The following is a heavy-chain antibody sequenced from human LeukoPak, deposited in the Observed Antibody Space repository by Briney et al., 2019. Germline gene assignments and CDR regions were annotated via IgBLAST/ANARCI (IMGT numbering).Heavy chain of an antibody. Sequence: SVKVSCKDSGGTFSSYAISWVRPAPGQGLEWMGGIIPIFGTANYAQKFQGRVTITADESTSTAYMELSSLRSEDTAVYHCASMDKLGYCSSTSCYGFDYWGQGTLVTVSS. D-gene: IGHD2-2*01. CDR2: IIPIFGTA. CDR3: ASMDKLGYCSSTSCYGFDY. J-gene: IGHJ4*02. CDR1: GGTFSSYA. V-gene: IGHV1-69*13.